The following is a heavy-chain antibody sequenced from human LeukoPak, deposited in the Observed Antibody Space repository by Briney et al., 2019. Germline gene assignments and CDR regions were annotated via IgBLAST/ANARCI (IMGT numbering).Heavy chain of an antibody. D-gene: IGHD5-18*01. V-gene: IGHV3-48*03. CDR3: ASETWIQLWFVFDY. CDR2: ISSSGSTI. CDR1: GFTFSSYE. J-gene: IGHJ4*02. Sequence: PGGSLRLSCAASGFTFSSYEMNWVRRAPGKGLEWVSYISSSGSTIYYADSVKGRFTISRDNAKNSLYLQMNSLRAEDTAVYYCASETWIQLWFVFDYWGQGTLVTVSS.